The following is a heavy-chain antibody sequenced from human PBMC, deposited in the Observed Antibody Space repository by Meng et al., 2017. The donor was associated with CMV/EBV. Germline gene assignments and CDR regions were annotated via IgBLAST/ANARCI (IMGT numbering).Heavy chain of an antibody. V-gene: IGHV1-69*10. CDR3: ARGHYPQLAPDYYYGLDV. D-gene: IGHD1-1*01. Sequence: SVKVSCRASGGSLSAYATSWVRQAPGQGLEWIGGIIPIPDVTNYAQKFQGRVTITADRSTSTAYLELNSLRSEDTAVYYCARGHYPQLAPDYYYGLDVWGQGTTVTVSS. CDR1: GGSLSAYA. J-gene: IGHJ6*02. CDR2: IIPIPDVT.